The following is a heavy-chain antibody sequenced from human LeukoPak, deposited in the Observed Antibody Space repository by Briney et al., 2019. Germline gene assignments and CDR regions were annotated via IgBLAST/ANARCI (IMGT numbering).Heavy chain of an antibody. CDR3: ARDGPMVTGTFDY. D-gene: IGHD1-20*01. Sequence: GSLVPSCAASGIPFSNYEMNLVRPAPGKGVGLVSYISSSGSTIYYADSVKGRFTISRDNAKNSLYLQMNSLRAEDTAVYYCARDGPMVTGTFDYWGQGTLVTVSS. CDR2: ISSSGSTI. V-gene: IGHV3-48*03. J-gene: IGHJ4*02. CDR1: GIPFSNYE.